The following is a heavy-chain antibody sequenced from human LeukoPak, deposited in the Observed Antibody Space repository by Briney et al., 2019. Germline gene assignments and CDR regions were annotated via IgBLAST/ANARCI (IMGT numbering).Heavy chain of an antibody. CDR3: ARGSRIVVVPAASYYYYGMDV. J-gene: IGHJ6*02. CDR1: GYTFTGYY. Sequence: SVKVSCKASGYTFTGYYMHWVRQAPGQGLEWMGGIIPIFGTANYAQKFQGRVTITADESTSTAYMELSSLRSEDTAVYYCARGSRIVVVPAASYYYYGMDVWGQGTTVTVSS. CDR2: IIPIFGTA. D-gene: IGHD2-2*01. V-gene: IGHV1-69*13.